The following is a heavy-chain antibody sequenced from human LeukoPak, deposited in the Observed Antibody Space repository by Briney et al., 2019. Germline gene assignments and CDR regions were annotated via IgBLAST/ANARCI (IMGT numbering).Heavy chain of an antibody. CDR3: ATLPYYYDSSGSYYFDY. CDR1: GFTFSGFW. D-gene: IGHD3-22*01. J-gene: IGHJ4*02. V-gene: IGHV3-7*01. CDR2: IKQDESRK. Sequence: PGGSLRLSCTVSGFTFSGFWMSWVRQAPGRGLEWVASIKQDESRKHYVDSVKGRFTISRDNSKNTLYLQMNSLRVEDTAVYYCATLPYYYDSSGSYYFDYWGQGTLVTVSS.